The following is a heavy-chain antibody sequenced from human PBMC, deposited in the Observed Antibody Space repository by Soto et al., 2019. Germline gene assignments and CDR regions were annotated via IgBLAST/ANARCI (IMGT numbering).Heavy chain of an antibody. J-gene: IGHJ6*02. D-gene: IGHD3-22*01. CDR2: INPNSGGT. Sequence: ASVKVSCKASGYTFTGYYMHWVRQATGQGLEWMGWINPNSGGTNYAQKFQGRVTMTRDTSISTAYMELSRLRSDDTAVYYCARDAPQDVYYDSSGYHYYYGMDVWGQGTTVTVSS. CDR3: ARDAPQDVYYDSSGYHYYYGMDV. CDR1: GYTFTGYY. V-gene: IGHV1-2*02.